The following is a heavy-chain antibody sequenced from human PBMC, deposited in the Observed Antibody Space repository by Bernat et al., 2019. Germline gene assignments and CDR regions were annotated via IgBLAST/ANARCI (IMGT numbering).Heavy chain of an antibody. V-gene: IGHV3-23*01. CDR3: AKDSGYSSGYSTEFDY. CDR1: GFTFSSYA. Sequence: EVQLLESGGGLVQPGGSLRLSCAASGFTFSSYAMSWVRQAPVKGLEWVSAISGSGGSTYYADSVKGRFTISSDNSKNTLYLQMNSLRAEDTAVYYCAKDSGYSSGYSTEFDYWGQGTLVTVSS. CDR2: ISGSGGST. D-gene: IGHD6-19*01. J-gene: IGHJ4*02.